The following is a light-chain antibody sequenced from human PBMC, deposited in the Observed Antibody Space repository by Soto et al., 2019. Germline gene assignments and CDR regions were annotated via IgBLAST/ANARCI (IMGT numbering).Light chain of an antibody. Sequence: QAVVTQPASVSGSPGQSITISCTGTSSDVGAYNYVSWYQQHPGKAPKLMIYEVSDRPSGLSNRFSGSKSGNTASLTISGLQAEDEADYYCSSYTATSTLVFGTGTKLTVL. J-gene: IGLJ1*01. CDR3: SSYTATSTLV. CDR1: SSDVGAYNY. V-gene: IGLV2-14*01. CDR2: EVS.